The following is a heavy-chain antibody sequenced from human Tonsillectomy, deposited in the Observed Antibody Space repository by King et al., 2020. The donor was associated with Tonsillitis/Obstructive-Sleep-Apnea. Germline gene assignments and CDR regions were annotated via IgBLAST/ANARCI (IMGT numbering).Heavy chain of an antibody. V-gene: IGHV5-51*01. J-gene: IGHJ4*02. D-gene: IGHD2-15*01. CDR2: IYPGDSDT. Sequence: QLVQSSAEVKKAGESLKISCKGSGYSFTTYWIAWVRQMPGKGPEWMGIIYPGDSDTRYSPSFQGQVSISADKSINTAYLQWSSLKASDTAIYYCARRACSGGSCSYFDYWGQGALVTVSS. CDR3: ARRACSGGSCSYFDY. CDR1: GYSFTTYW.